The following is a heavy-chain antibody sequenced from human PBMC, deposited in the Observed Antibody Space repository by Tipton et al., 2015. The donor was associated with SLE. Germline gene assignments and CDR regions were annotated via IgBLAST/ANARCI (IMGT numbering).Heavy chain of an antibody. J-gene: IGHJ5*02. CDR1: GGSISSGGYS. CDR3: ALAAGRGNWCDP. CDR2: IYHSGST. D-gene: IGHD6-13*01. Sequence: TLSLTCAVSGGSISSGGYSWSWIRQPPGKGLEWIGYIYHSGSTYYNPSLKSRVTISVDRSKNQFSLKLSSVTAADTAVYYCALAAGRGNWCDPWGQGTLVTVSS. V-gene: IGHV4-30-2*01.